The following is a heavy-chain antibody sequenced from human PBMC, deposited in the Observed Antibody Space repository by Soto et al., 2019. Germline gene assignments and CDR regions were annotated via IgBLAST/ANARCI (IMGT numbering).Heavy chain of an antibody. J-gene: IGHJ4*02. Sequence: GESLKISCQASGYNFTTYWIAWVRQTPGRGFEWLGVIYPDDSDTRYSPSLERPVTISADTSTNTVFLRWNRLGASDTGIYFCARLSYLQKTGDYWGPGTPVTVSS. D-gene: IGHD3-10*01. CDR1: GYNFTTYW. V-gene: IGHV5-51*01. CDR3: ARLSYLQKTGDY. CDR2: IYPDDSDT.